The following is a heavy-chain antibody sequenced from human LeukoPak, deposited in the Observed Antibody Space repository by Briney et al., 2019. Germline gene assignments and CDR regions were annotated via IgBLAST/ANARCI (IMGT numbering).Heavy chain of an antibody. V-gene: IGHV4-4*07. D-gene: IGHD6-19*01. Sequence: ASETLSLTCTVSGASISSYYWSWIRQPAGKGLEWIGRIYSSGSTNYNPSLKSRVTMSLDTSKNQFSLKLRSVTAADTAVYYCARGGSGWRFDYWGQGTPVTVSS. J-gene: IGHJ4*02. CDR1: GASISSYY. CDR2: IYSSGST. CDR3: ARGGSGWRFDY.